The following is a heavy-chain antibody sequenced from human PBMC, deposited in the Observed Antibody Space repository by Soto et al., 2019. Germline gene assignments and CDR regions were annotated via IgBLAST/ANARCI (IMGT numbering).Heavy chain of an antibody. CDR2: TRSQANSYTT. Sequence: EVQLVESGGGLVQPGGSLRLSCAASGFTFSDHFMDWVRQAPGKGLEWVGRTRSQANSYTTEYAASVQGRFTISRDDSKNSLFLQMNSLKTEDTAVDYCALFHLDSSGYYSGVGYWGPGTLGNGSS. J-gene: IGHJ4*02. CDR1: GFTFSDHF. CDR3: ALFHLDSSGYYSGVGY. V-gene: IGHV3-72*01. D-gene: IGHD3-22*01.